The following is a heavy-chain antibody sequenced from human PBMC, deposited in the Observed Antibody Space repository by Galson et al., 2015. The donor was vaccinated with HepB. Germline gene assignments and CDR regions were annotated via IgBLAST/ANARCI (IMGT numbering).Heavy chain of an antibody. J-gene: IGHJ4*02. CDR1: GYSFTNYW. D-gene: IGHD6-13*01. CDR2: IYPGDSVT. Sequence: QSGAEVKKPGESLKISCKGSGYSFTNYWIGWVRQMPGKGLEWMAIIYPGDSVTRYSPSFQGQVTISADKSISTAYLQWNSLQASDTAMYYCARPNSSWYYFDYWGQGTLVTVSS. V-gene: IGHV5-51*03. CDR3: ARPNSSWYYFDY.